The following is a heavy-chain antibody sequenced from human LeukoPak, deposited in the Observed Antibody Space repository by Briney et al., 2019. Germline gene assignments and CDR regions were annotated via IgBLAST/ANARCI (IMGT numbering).Heavy chain of an antibody. CDR1: GFTVSSNY. CDR3: ARATVPDYYYYGMDV. Sequence: PGGSLRLSCAASGFTVSSNYVSWVRQAPGKGLEWVSVIYSGGSTYYADSVKGRFTISRHNSKNTLYLQMNSLRAEDTAVYYCARATVPDYYYYGMDVWGQGTTVTVSS. CDR2: IYSGGST. V-gene: IGHV3-53*04. J-gene: IGHJ6*02.